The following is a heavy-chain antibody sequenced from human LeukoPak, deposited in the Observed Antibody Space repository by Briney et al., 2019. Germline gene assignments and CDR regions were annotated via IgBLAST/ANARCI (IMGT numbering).Heavy chain of an antibody. Sequence: SETLSLTCTVSGYSISSGYYWGWIRQPPGKGLEFIATIYPTGSAYYNPSLKSRVTISIDTSKNQIFLRLTSAIAADTALYYCARLDIMVSPDGFWVNWFDPWGQGTLVTVSA. V-gene: IGHV4-38-2*02. CDR2: IYPTGSA. CDR1: GYSISSGYY. J-gene: IGHJ5*02. CDR3: ARLDIMVSPDGFWVNWFDP. D-gene: IGHD3/OR15-3a*01.